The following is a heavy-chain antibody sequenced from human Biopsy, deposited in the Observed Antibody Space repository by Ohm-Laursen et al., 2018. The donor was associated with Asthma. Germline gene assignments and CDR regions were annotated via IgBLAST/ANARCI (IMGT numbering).Heavy chain of an antibody. Sequence: SLRLSCAASGFTFSSYGMHWVRQAPGKGLEWVAVIWYDGSNKYYADSVKGRFTISRDNSKNTLYLQMNSLRAEDTAVYYCARDPAVYYYFDYWGQGTLVTVSS. CDR2: IWYDGSNK. CDR3: ARDPAVYYYFDY. J-gene: IGHJ4*02. CDR1: GFTFSSYG. V-gene: IGHV3-33*01. D-gene: IGHD3-10*01.